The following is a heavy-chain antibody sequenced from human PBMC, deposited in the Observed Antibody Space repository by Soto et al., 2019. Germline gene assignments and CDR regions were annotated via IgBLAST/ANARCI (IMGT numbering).Heavy chain of an antibody. CDR3: ARHTRNQFDP. CDR1: GGSISSYY. CDR2: IYYSERTSYNSGST. V-gene: IGHV4-39*01. Sequence: SETLSLTCTVSGGSISSYYWGWIRQPPGKGLEWIGSIYYSERTSYNSGSTYYSPSLKSRVTISGDTSKSQFSLKLSSVTAADTAVYYCARHTRNQFDPWGQGTLVTVSS. J-gene: IGHJ5*02.